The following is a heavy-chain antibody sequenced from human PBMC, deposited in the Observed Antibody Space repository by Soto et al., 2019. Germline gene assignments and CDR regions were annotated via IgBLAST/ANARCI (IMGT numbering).Heavy chain of an antibody. J-gene: IGHJ6*02. D-gene: IGHD5-18*01. V-gene: IGHV3-33*01. CDR1: GFTFSSYG. CDR3: ARDSGYSYGSPLAYGMDV. Sequence: SLRLSCAASGFTFSSYGMHWVRQAPGKGLEWVAVIWYDGSNKYYADSVKGRFTISRDNSKNTLYLQMNSLRAEDTAVYYCARDSGYSYGSPLAYGMDVWGQGTTVTVSS. CDR2: IWYDGSNK.